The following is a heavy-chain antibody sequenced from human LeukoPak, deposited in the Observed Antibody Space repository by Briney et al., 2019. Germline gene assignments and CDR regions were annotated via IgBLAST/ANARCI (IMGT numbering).Heavy chain of an antibody. CDR3: ATKQWLAPPPDS. V-gene: IGHV3-74*01. CDR2: NNTDGTVT. D-gene: IGHD6-19*01. J-gene: IGHJ4*02. Sequence: GGSLRLSCAASGFTFSKYWMLWVRQAPGKGLEILSRNNTDGTVTTYADSVKGRFTVSRDNADNTMFLQMNSVRDEDTAVYYCATKQWLAPPPDSRGQGTPVTVSS. CDR1: GFTFSKYW.